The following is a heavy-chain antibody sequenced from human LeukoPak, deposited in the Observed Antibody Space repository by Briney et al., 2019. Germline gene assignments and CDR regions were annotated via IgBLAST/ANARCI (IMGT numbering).Heavy chain of an antibody. CDR1: GFTVSSNY. CDR2: IYSGGST. V-gene: IGHV3-53*01. Sequence: GGSLRLSCAASGFTVSSNYMSWVRQAPGKGLEWVSVIYSGGSTYYADSVKGRFTISRDNSKNTLYLQMNSLRAEDTAVYYCAKVEQQLVMEYYFDYWGQGTLVTVSS. CDR3: AKVEQQLVMEYYFDY. J-gene: IGHJ4*02. D-gene: IGHD6-13*01.